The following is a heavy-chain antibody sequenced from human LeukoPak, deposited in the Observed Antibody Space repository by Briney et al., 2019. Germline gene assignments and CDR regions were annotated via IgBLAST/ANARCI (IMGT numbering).Heavy chain of an antibody. V-gene: IGHV3-9*03. J-gene: IGHJ4*02. D-gene: IGHD5-18*01. Sequence: PGGSLRLSCAASGFTFDDHGMHWVRQAPGKGLEWVSGISWNSGSIGYADSVKGRFTISRDNAKDSLYLQMNSLGVEDMGLYYCTRASGYSSGAVDYWGQGTLVTVSS. CDR3: TRASGYSSGAVDY. CDR2: ISWNSGSI. CDR1: GFTFDDHG.